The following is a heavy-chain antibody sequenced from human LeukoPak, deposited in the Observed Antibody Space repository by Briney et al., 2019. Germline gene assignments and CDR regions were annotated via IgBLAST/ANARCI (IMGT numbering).Heavy chain of an antibody. CDR2: IYFSGTT. V-gene: IGHV4-34*01. CDR1: GGSFSGYY. J-gene: IGHJ3*01. CDR3: ARHAWGLNAFDV. Sequence: KPSETLSLTCAVYGGSFSGYYWSWLRQPPGKGPEWIGNIYFSGTTYYNPSLKSRVIISVDTSKSQFSLKLNSVTAADAAVYYCARHAWGLNAFDVWGRGTMVIVSS. D-gene: IGHD3-16*01.